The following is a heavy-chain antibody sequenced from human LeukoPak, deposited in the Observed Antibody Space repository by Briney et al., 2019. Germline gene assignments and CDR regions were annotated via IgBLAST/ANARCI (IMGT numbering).Heavy chain of an antibody. CDR1: GLTLSTYA. CDR2: ISYDGSIK. CDR3: ARVGSSSLDY. D-gene: IGHD6-6*01. J-gene: IGHJ4*02. Sequence: GGSLRPSCAASGLTLSTYAMHGVGQAPGKGLGGGAVISYDGSIKYYADSLKGRFNISRDNSKNTLYLQMNSLRAEDTAVYYCARVGSSSLDYWGQGTLVTVSS. V-gene: IGHV3-30-3*01.